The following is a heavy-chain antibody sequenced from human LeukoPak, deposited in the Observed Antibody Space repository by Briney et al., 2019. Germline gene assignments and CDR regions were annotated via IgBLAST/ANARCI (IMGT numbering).Heavy chain of an antibody. V-gene: IGHV3-11*01. CDR1: GFTFSDYY. D-gene: IGHD3-22*01. CDR2: ISSSGSTI. CDR3: ASDYYDSSGFNWFDP. J-gene: IGHJ5*02. Sequence: PGGSLRLSCAASGFTFSDYYMSWIRQAPGKGLEWVSYISSSGSTIYYADSVKGRFTISRDNAKNSLYLQMNSLRAEDTAVYYCASDYYDSSGFNWFDPWGQGTLVTVSS.